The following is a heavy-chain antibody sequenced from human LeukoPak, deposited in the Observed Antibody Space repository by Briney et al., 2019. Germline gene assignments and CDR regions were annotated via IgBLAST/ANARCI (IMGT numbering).Heavy chain of an antibody. D-gene: IGHD4-17*01. CDR3: ARRYGDYVGSFEY. V-gene: IGHV3-21*01. Sequence: GGSLRLSCAASGITLSDYSMNWVRQAPGKGLEWVSSISTSSPYIYYADSVKGRFTISRDNAKNSLYLQMNSLRAEDTAVYFCARRYGDYVGSFEYWGQGTLVTVSS. J-gene: IGHJ4*02. CDR2: ISTSSPYI. CDR1: GITLSDYS.